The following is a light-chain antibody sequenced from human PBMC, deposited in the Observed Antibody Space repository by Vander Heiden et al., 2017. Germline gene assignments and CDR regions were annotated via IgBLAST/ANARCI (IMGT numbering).Light chain of an antibody. CDR2: QIS. Sequence: DIRMTQSPSTLSASVGDRVTITCRASQTISRWLAWYQQKPGKAPKLLIYQISTLESGVPSRFSGSGSGTEFTLTISRLQPDDFATYFCQQYSSYWTFGQGTKVDIK. CDR1: QTISRW. CDR3: QQYSSYWT. V-gene: IGKV1-5*03. J-gene: IGKJ1*01.